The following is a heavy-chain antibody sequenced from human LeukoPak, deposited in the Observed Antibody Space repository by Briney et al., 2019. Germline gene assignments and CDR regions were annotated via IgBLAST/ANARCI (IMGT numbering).Heavy chain of an antibody. CDR2: ISDSGTTE. J-gene: IGHJ5*01. CDR3: AREGTNKRYHWFGS. Sequence: PGGSLRLSCAASGFSLSSFQMNWVRQAPGKGLEWISYISDSGTTEYYADSVKGRFTISRDNAKNSLYLQMNSLTGEDTALYYCAREGTNKRYHWFGSWGQGTLVTVSS. D-gene: IGHD1/OR15-1a*01. V-gene: IGHV3-48*03. CDR1: GFSLSSFQ.